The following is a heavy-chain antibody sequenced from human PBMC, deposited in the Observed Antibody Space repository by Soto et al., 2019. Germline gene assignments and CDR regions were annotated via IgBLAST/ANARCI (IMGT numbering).Heavy chain of an antibody. Sequence: QVQLVESGGGVVQPGRSLRLSCAASGFTFSSYGMHWVRQAPGKGLEWVAVIWYDGSNKYYADSVKGRFTISRDNSKNTLYLQMNSLRAEDTAVYYCARSSWYTGGMDVWGQGTTVTVSS. CDR1: GFTFSSYG. CDR3: ARSSWYTGGMDV. D-gene: IGHD6-13*01. V-gene: IGHV3-33*01. CDR2: IWYDGSNK. J-gene: IGHJ6*02.